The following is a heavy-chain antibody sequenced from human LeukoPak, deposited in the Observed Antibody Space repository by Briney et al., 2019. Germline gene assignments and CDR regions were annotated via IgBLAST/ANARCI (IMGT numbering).Heavy chain of an antibody. V-gene: IGHV3-23*01. CDR2: ISGSGGST. Sequence: GGSLRLSCAASGFTFSSYAMSWVRQAPGKGLEWVSAISGSGGSTYYADSVKGRFTISRDNSKNTLYLQMNSLRAEDTAVYYCAKEATAYCGRDWYRSAFDIWGQGTMVTVSS. J-gene: IGHJ3*02. D-gene: IGHD2-21*02. CDR1: GFTFSSYA. CDR3: AKEATAYCGRDWYRSAFDI.